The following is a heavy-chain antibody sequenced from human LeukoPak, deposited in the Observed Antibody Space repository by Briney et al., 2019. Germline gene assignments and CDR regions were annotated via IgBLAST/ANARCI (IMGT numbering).Heavy chain of an antibody. CDR3: ARDRYYDSSGYGWFDP. CDR1: GFTFSSYG. V-gene: IGHV3-23*01. J-gene: IGHJ5*02. CDR2: TSSSDAGT. Sequence: GGSLRLSCAASGFTFSSYGMSWVRQAPGKGLEWVSATSSSDAGTYYAESVRGRFTISRDNSKNTLFLQMNSLRAEDAAVYYCARDRYYDSSGYGWFDPWGQGTLVTVSS. D-gene: IGHD3-22*01.